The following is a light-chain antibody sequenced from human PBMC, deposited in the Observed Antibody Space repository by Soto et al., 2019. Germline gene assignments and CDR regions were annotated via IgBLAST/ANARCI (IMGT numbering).Light chain of an antibody. V-gene: IGKV3-15*01. CDR3: QQYTDWPPTWT. Sequence: EIVMTQSPATLSVSPGERATLSCRASQSVSSNLAWYQQKPVQAPRLLIYGASTRATGIPARFSGSGSGTEFTLTISSLQSEDFAIYYCQQYTDWPPTWTFGQGTKVEIK. CDR1: QSVSSN. J-gene: IGKJ1*01. CDR2: GAS.